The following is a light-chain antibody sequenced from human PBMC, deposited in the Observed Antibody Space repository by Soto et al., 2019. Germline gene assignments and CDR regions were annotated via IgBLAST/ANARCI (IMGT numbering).Light chain of an antibody. Sequence: QSVLTQPASVSGSPGQSITISCTGTSSDVGGYNYVSWYQQHPGKAPKLMIYDVSNRPSGVSNRSSGSKSGNTASLTISGLQAEDEDDYYCRSYTSSRGVFGTGTKVTVL. CDR3: RSYTSSRGV. J-gene: IGLJ1*01. CDR2: DVS. V-gene: IGLV2-14*01. CDR1: SSDVGGYNY.